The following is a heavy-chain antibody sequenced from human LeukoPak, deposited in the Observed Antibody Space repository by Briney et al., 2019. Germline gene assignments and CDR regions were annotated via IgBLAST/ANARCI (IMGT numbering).Heavy chain of an antibody. D-gene: IGHD6-13*01. CDR2: ISGDGGST. CDR3: AKVSASSWLGAFDI. CDR1: GFTFDDYA. J-gene: IGHJ3*02. Sequence: VGSLRLSCAASGFTFDDYALHWVRQAPGKGLEWVSLISGDGGSTYYADSVKGRFTISRDNSKNSLYLQMNSLRTEDTALYYCAKVSASSWLGAFDIWGQGTMVTVSS. V-gene: IGHV3-43*02.